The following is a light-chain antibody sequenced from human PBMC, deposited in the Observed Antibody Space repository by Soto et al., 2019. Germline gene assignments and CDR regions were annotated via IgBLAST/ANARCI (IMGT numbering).Light chain of an antibody. V-gene: IGKV1-5*03. CDR1: HTISRW. CDR2: KAS. Sequence: DIQMTQSPSTLSVSVGERVTITCRASHTISRWLAWYQQKPGKAPKLLIYKASTRKSGVPSSFSGSVSGTEFTLTIISLQPDDFATCCCQHNGRMWAFGQGTKVDIK. J-gene: IGKJ1*01. CDR3: QHNGRMWA.